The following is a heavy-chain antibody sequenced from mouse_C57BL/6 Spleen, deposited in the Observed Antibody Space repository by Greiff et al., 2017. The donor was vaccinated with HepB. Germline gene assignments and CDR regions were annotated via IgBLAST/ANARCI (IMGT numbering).Heavy chain of an antibody. V-gene: IGHV1-54*01. J-gene: IGHJ4*01. D-gene: IGHD1-1*01. Sequence: QVQLQQSGAELVRPGTSVKVSCKASGYAFTNYLIEWVKQRPGQGLEWIGVINPGSGGTNYNEKFKGKATLTADKSSSTAYMQLSSLTSEDSAVYFCARGYGSSYGYAMDYWGQGTSVTVSS. CDR1: GYAFTNYL. CDR2: INPGSGGT. CDR3: ARGYGSSYGYAMDY.